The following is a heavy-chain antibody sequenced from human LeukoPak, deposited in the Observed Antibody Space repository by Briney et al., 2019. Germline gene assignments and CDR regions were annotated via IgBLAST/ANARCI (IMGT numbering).Heavy chain of an antibody. CDR1: GGSFSGYY. CDR2: INHSGST. J-gene: IGHJ4*02. D-gene: IGHD5-18*01. CDR3: ASIPRGYSYAPVRPYPTYFDY. V-gene: IGHV4-34*01. Sequence: SETLSLTCAVYGGSFSGYYWSWIRQPPGKGLEWIGEINHSGSTNYNPSLKSRVTISVDTSKNQFSLKLSSVTAADTAVYYCASIPRGYSYAPVRPYPTYFDYWGQGTLVTVSS.